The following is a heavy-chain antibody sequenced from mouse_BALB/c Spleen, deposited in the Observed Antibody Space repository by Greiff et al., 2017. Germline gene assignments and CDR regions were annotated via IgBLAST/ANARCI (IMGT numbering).Heavy chain of an antibody. V-gene: IGHV1S81*02. CDR2: INPSNGGT. D-gene: IGHD4-1*02. CDR1: GYTFTSYY. Sequence: VQLQQSGAELVKPGASVKLSCKASGYTFTSYYMYWVKQRPGQGLEWIGEINPSNGGTNFNEKFKSKATLTVDKSSSTAYMQLSSLTSEDSAVYYCTRTSTGTRYFDVGGAGTTVTVSP. J-gene: IGHJ1*01. CDR3: TRTSTGTRYFDV.